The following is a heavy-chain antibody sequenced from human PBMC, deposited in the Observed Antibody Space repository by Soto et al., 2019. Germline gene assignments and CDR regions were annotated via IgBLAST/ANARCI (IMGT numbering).Heavy chain of an antibody. CDR1: GYTFTGYY. CDR3: ARALALAGKNYSYGMDV. D-gene: IGHD6-19*01. Sequence: QVQLVQSGAEVKKPGASVKVSCKASGYTFTGYYMHWVRQAPGQGLEWMGWINPNSGGTNYAQKFQGWVTMTRDTSISTAYMELSRLRSDDTAVYYCARALALAGKNYSYGMDVWGQGTTVTVSS. V-gene: IGHV1-2*04. CDR2: INPNSGGT. J-gene: IGHJ6*02.